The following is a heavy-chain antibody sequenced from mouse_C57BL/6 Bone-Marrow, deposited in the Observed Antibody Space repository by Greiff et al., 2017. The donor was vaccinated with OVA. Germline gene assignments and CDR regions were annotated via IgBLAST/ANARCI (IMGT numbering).Heavy chain of an antibody. Sequence: QVQLQQPGAELVKPGASVKLSCKASGYTFTSYWMHWVKQRPGQGLEWIGMIHPNSGSTNYNEKFKSKATLTVDKSSSTAYMQLSSLTSEDSAVXYSAREGWIYYGNPAWLAYWGQGTLVTVSA. CDR2: IHPNSGST. CDR3: AREGWIYYGNPAWLAY. J-gene: IGHJ3*01. CDR1: GYTFTSYW. D-gene: IGHD2-1*01. V-gene: IGHV1-64*01.